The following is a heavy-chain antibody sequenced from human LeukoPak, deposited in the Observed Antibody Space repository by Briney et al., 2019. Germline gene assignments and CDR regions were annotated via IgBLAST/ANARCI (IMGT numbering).Heavy chain of an antibody. V-gene: IGHV1-18*01. CDR1: GYTFTSYG. D-gene: IGHD4-17*01. CDR2: ISAYNGNT. J-gene: IGHJ5*02. CDR3: ARATVTTSWFDP. Sequence: ASVKVSCKASGYTFTSYGISWVRQAPGQGLEWMGWISAYNGNTNYAQKLQGRVTMTTDTSTSTAYMELRSLKSDDTAVYYCARATVTTSWFDPWGQGTLVTVSS.